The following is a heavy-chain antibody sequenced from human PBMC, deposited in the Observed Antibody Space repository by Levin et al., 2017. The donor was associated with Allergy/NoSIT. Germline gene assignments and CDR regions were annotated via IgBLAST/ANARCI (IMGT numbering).Heavy chain of an antibody. CDR1: GFTFSTYS. J-gene: IGHJ3*02. V-gene: IGHV3-48*02. CDR2: ISSTSNTI. CDR3: ANFYYDSSGYYRDAFDI. D-gene: IGHD3-22*01. Sequence: ASVKVSCAASGFTFSTYSMNWVRQAPGKGLEWVSYISSTSNTIYYADSVKGRFTISRDNAKNSLYLQMNSLRDEDTAVYYCANFYYDSSGYYRDAFDIWGQGTMVTVSS.